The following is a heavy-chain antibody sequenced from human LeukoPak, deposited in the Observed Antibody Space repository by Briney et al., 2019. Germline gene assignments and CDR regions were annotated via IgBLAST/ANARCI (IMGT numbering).Heavy chain of an antibody. CDR1: GGTFSSYA. D-gene: IGHD3-16*01. CDR3: ARDGGGWFDP. V-gene: IGHV1-69*13. CDR2: IIPIFGTA. Sequence: GATVKVSCKASGGTFSSYAISWVRQAPGQGLEWMGGIIPIFGTANYAQKFQGRVTITADESTSTAYMELSSLRSEDTAVYYCARDGGGWFDPWGQGTLVTVSS. J-gene: IGHJ5*02.